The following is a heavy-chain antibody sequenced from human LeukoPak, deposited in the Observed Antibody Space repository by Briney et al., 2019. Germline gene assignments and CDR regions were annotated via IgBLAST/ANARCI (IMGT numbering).Heavy chain of an antibody. V-gene: IGHV3-23*01. D-gene: IGHD3-22*01. CDR3: ARVPYDTSGYPSYAFDI. CDR2: ISGSGGST. Sequence: PGGSLRLSCAASGFTFSSYAMSWVRQAPGKGLEWVSAISGSGGSTYYADSVKGRFTISRDNSKNTLYLQMNSLRAEDTAVYYCARVPYDTSGYPSYAFDIWGQGTMVTVSS. J-gene: IGHJ3*02. CDR1: GFTFSSYA.